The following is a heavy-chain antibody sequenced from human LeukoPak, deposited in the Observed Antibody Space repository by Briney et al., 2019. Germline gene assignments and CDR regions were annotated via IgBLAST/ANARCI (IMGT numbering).Heavy chain of an antibody. CDR3: ARGTIITMVRGIYYYYGMDV. Sequence: SETLSLTCAVYGGSFSGYYWSWNRQPPGKGLEWIGEINHSGSTNYNPSLKSRVTISVDTSKNQFSLKLSSVTAADTAVYYCARGTIITMVRGIYYYYGMDVWGKGTTVTVSS. CDR2: INHSGST. D-gene: IGHD3-10*01. V-gene: IGHV4-34*01. J-gene: IGHJ6*04. CDR1: GGSFSGYY.